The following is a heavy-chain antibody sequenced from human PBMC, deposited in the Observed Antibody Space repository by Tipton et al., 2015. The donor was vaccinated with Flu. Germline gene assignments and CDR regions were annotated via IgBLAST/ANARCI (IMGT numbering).Heavy chain of an antibody. D-gene: IGHD3-10*01. CDR1: GGSFSGYY. CDR2: IDDSGST. V-gene: IGHV4-34*01. J-gene: IGHJ3*02. CDR3: ARLPILRGVIKTFDI. Sequence: TLSLTCAVYGGSFSGYYWSWIRQPPGKGLEWIGEIDDSGSTNYNPSLKSRVTISVDTSKNQFSLKLSSVTAADTAVYFCARLPILRGVIKTFDIWGQGKMVTVSS.